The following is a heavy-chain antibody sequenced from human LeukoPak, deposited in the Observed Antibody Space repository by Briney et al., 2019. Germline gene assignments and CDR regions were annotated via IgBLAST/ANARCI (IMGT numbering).Heavy chain of an antibody. CDR2: IIPIFGTA. D-gene: IGHD6-13*01. Sequence: ASVKVSCKASGGTFSSYAIRWVRQAPGQGLEWMGGIIPIFGTANYAQKFQGRVTITADESTSTAYMELSSLRSEDTAVYYCARGGVVAAAVEFDYWGQGTLVTVSS. CDR1: GGTFSSYA. CDR3: ARGGVVAAAVEFDY. J-gene: IGHJ4*02. V-gene: IGHV1-69*13.